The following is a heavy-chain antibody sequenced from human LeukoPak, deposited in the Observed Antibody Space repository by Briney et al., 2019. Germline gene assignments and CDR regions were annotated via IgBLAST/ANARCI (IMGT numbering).Heavy chain of an antibody. J-gene: IGHJ4*02. CDR3: ARVMKRYFDY. CDR1: GGSISSGDYY. Sequence: SETLSLTCTVPGGSISSGDYYWSWIRQPPGKGLEWIGYIYYSGSTYYNPSLKSRVTISVDTSKNQFSLKLSSVTAADTAVYYCARVMKRYFDYWGQGTLVTVSS. V-gene: IGHV4-30-4*08. CDR2: IYYSGST. D-gene: IGHD3-16*01.